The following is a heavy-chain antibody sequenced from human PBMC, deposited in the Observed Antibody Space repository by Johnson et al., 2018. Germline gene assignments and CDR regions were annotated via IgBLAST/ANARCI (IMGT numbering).Heavy chain of an antibody. D-gene: IGHD2-2*01. Sequence: EVQLVESGGGLVQPGGSLRLSCSASGFSFSTSWMSWVRQAPGKGLEWVANLKGDESAAYFVDSVRGRFTISRDNAKNSLYLQMNTLRADEPAVYYCATSAHAPGNSWGQGTLVTVSS. CDR1: GFSFSTSW. V-gene: IGHV3-7*01. CDR2: LKGDESAA. CDR3: ATSAHAPGNS. J-gene: IGHJ4*02.